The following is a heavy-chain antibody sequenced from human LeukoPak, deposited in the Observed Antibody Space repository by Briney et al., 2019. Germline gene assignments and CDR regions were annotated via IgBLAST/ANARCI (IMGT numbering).Heavy chain of an antibody. Sequence: GGSLRLSSAAYGFTFSSYAMSWVRQAPGKGLEWVTAISGSGGSTYYADSVKGRFTISRDNSKNTLYLQMNSLRAEDTAVYYCAKIAEAVSSNYYFDYWGQGTLVTVSS. CDR1: GFTFSSYA. J-gene: IGHJ4*02. CDR3: AKIAEAVSSNYYFDY. V-gene: IGHV3-23*01. CDR2: ISGSGGST. D-gene: IGHD2-21*01.